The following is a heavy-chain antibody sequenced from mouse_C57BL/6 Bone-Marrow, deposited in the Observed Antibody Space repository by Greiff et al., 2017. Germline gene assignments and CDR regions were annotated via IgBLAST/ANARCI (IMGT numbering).Heavy chain of an antibody. J-gene: IGHJ3*02. D-gene: IGHD2-3*01. CDR1: GYSFTGYY. Sequence: LVESGPELVKPGASVKISCKASGYSFTGYYMNWGKQSPEKSLEWIGEINPSTGGTTYNQKFKAKATLTVDKSSSTAYMQLKSLTSEDSAVYYCARYDGYWGQGTLVTVSA. V-gene: IGHV1-42*01. CDR3: ARYDGY. CDR2: INPSTGGT.